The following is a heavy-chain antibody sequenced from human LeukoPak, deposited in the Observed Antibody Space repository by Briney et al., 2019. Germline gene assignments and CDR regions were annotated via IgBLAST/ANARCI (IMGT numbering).Heavy chain of an antibody. CDR2: IDTYKGST. CDR1: GCTFISYG. Sequence: ASVKVSCKASGCTFISYGVSWVRQAPGQGLEWMGWIDTYKGSTNYAENLQGTVTVTTDTSTSTVYMELRSLRSDDTAVYYCARPNTEATGYYFDYWGQGTLVTVPS. J-gene: IGHJ4*02. CDR3: ARPNTEATGYYFDY. D-gene: IGHD1-1*01. V-gene: IGHV1-18*01.